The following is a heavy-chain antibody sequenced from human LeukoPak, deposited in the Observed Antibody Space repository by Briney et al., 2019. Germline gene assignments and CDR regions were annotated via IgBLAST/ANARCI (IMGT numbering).Heavy chain of an antibody. CDR2: NYWADDK. CDR1: GVAISTSGVG. Sequence: SGPTLVKPTQTLTLTCTFSGVAISTSGVGVGWIRDPPGKALERLAINYWADDKRYSPSLKSRPTISQDTSKNQVVLTMTDKDPVDTDTYCCSHSRCGDYGRVWGQGTLVTVSS. CDR3: SHSRCGDYGRV. D-gene: IGHD4-17*01. J-gene: IGHJ4*02. V-gene: IGHV2-5*02.